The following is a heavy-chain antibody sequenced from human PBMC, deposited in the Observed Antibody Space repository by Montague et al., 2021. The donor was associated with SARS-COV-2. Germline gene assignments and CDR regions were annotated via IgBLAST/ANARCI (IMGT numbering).Heavy chain of an antibody. Sequence: SLRLSCAASGFTFSSISMNWVRQAPGKRLEWVSSISSESAYIVYAESVRGRFTISRDNAQNLLYLQMNSLGAEDTAVYYCARSETSKFYSSGMDVWGQGTTVTVSS. CDR3: ARSETSKFYSSGMDV. CDR2: ISSESAYI. V-gene: IGHV3-21*01. J-gene: IGHJ6*02. CDR1: GFTFSSIS. D-gene: IGHD2-15*01.